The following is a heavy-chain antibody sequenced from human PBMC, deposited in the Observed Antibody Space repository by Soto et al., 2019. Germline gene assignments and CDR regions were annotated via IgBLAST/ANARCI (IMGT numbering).Heavy chain of an antibody. CDR3: ARDEQLAEEAVDY. D-gene: IGHD6-6*01. CDR2: ISYDGSNK. Sequence: GGSLRLSCAASGFTFSSYAMHWVRQAPGKGLEWVAVISYDGSNKYYADSVKGRFTISRDNSKNTLYLQMNSLRAEDTAVYYCARDEQLAEEAVDYWGQGTLVTVSS. V-gene: IGHV3-30-3*01. J-gene: IGHJ4*02. CDR1: GFTFSSYA.